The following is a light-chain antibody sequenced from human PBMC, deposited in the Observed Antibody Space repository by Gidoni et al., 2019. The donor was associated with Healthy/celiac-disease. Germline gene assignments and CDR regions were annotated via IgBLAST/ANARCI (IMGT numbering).Light chain of an antibody. V-gene: IGKV1-5*03. CDR1: QSISSW. CDR3: QQYNSYWT. CDR2: KAS. J-gene: IGKJ1*01. Sequence: DIQTTKSPSTLSAAVGDRVTLTCRASQSISSWLAWYQQKPGKAPKLLIYKASSLESGVPSRFSGSGSGTEFTLTISSLQPDDFATYYCQQYNSYWTFGQGTKVEIK.